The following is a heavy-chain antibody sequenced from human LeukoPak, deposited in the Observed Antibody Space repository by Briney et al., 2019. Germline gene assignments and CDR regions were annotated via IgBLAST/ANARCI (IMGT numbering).Heavy chain of an antibody. CDR3: ARGRITGTTSFDY. V-gene: IGHV1-69*13. CDR2: IIPIFGTA. D-gene: IGHD1-7*01. J-gene: IGHJ4*02. Sequence: ASVTVSCKASGGTFSSYAISWVRQAPGQGLEWMGGIIPIFGTANYAQKFQGRVTITADESTSTAYMELSSLRSEDTAVYYCARGRITGTTSFDYWGQGTLVTVSS. CDR1: GGTFSSYA.